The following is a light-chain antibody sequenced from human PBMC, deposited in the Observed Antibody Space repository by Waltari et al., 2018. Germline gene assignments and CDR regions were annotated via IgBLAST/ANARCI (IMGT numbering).Light chain of an antibody. J-gene: IGLJ3*02. CDR3: AAWDDSLNGLWV. CDR1: SSNIGSNT. CDR2: SNN. V-gene: IGLV1-44*01. Sequence: QSVLTQPPSASGTPGQRVTISCSGSSSNIGSNTVNWYQQLPGTAPKLLIYSNNQRPSGVPDRFSCSKSGTSASLAISGLQSEDEADYYCAAWDDSLNGLWVFGGGTKLTVL.